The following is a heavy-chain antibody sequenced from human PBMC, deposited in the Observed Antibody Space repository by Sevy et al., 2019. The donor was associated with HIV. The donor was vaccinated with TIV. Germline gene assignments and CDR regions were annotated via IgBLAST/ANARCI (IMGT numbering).Heavy chain of an antibody. J-gene: IGHJ4*02. Sequence: GESLKISCAASGFTFSSYWMSWVRQAPGKGLEWVANIKQDGSEKYYVDSVKGRFTISRDNAKNSLYLQMNSLRAEDTAVYYCATVYCSGGSCYSYYFDYWGQGTLVTVSS. CDR1: GFTFSSYW. CDR3: ATVYCSGGSCYSYYFDY. D-gene: IGHD2-15*01. V-gene: IGHV3-7*01. CDR2: IKQDGSEK.